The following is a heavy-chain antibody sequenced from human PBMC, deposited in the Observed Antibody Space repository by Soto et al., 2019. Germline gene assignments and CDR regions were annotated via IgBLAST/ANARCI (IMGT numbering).Heavy chain of an antibody. CDR1: GYSIGSADY. Sequence: NPSETLSLTCAVSGYSIGSADYWGWIRQPPGKGLEWIGNIYHSGTTYYNPSLESRVTISVDTSNNQFSLKLNSVTAADTAVYYCARTFYGDYADYYYGMDVWGQGTTVTVS. J-gene: IGHJ6*02. CDR2: IYHSGTT. D-gene: IGHD4-17*01. V-gene: IGHV4-38-2*01. CDR3: ARTFYGDYADYYYGMDV.